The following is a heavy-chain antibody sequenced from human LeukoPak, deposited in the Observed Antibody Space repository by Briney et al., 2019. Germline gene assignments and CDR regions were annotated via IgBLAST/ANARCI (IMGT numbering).Heavy chain of an antibody. CDR1: GGSISSYY. V-gene: IGHV4-59*01. Sequence: SETLSLTCTVSGGSISSYYWSWIRQPPGKGLEWIGYIYYSGSTNYNPSLKSRVTISVDTSKNQFSLKLSSVTAADTAAYYCAREGGVTATSDAFDIWGQGTMVTVSS. J-gene: IGHJ3*02. CDR2: IYYSGST. CDR3: AREGGVTATSDAFDI. D-gene: IGHD2-21*02.